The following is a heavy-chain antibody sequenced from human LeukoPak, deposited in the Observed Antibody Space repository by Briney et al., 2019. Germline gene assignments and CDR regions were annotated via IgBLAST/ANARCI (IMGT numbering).Heavy chain of an antibody. CDR3: ARVNSDRFDY. D-gene: IGHD2-21*02. CDR2: ISYDGSNK. J-gene: IGHJ4*02. Sequence: GRSLRLSCAASGFTFSNYAMHWVRQAPGKGLEWVAVISYDGSNKYYADSVKGRFTISRDNSKNTLYLQMNSLRVEGTAVYYCARVNSDRFDYWGQGTLVTVSS. CDR1: GFTFSNYA. V-gene: IGHV3-30-3*01.